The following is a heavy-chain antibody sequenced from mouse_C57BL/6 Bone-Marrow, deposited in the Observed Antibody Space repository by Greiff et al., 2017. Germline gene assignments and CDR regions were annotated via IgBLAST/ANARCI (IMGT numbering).Heavy chain of an antibody. D-gene: IGHD2-2*01. Sequence: EVKLMESGGGLVQPGGSMTLSCAASGFTFSDAWMDWVRQSPEKGLEWVAEIRNKANNHATYYAESVKGRFTISRDDSKSSVYLQMNSLRAEDTGIYYCTSPSTMVTTWYFDYWGQGTTLTVSS. CDR1: GFTFSDAW. J-gene: IGHJ2*01. V-gene: IGHV6-6*01. CDR2: IRNKANNHAT. CDR3: TSPSTMVTTWYFDY.